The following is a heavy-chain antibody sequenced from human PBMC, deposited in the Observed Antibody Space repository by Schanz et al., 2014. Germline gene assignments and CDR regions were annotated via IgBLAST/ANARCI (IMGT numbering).Heavy chain of an antibody. CDR2: ISSSGSYI. V-gene: IGHV3-21*01. CDR1: GFTFSSYG. Sequence: VHLVESGGGVVQPGRSLRLSCAASGFTFSSYGMHWVRQAPGRGLEWVSSISSSGSYIYFPDSVKGRFTISRDNAKNSLYLQVNSLRAEDTAVYYCARGVRIDYWGQGTLVTVSS. D-gene: IGHD3-3*01. CDR3: ARGVRIDY. J-gene: IGHJ4*02.